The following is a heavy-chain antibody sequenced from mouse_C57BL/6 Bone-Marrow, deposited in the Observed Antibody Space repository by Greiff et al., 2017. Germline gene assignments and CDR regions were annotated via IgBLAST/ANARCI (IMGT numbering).Heavy chain of an antibody. D-gene: IGHD1-1*01. V-gene: IGHV1-4*01. J-gene: IGHJ1*03. CDR2: INPSSGYT. CDR1: GYTFTSYT. CDR3: ARHSGSSDWYFDV. Sequence: QVQLQQSGAELARPGASVKMSCKASGYTFTSYTLHWVKQRPGQGLEWIGYINPSSGYTKYNQKVKDKATLTADKSYSTAYMQLSSLTSEDSAVYYCARHSGSSDWYFDVWGTGTTVTVSS.